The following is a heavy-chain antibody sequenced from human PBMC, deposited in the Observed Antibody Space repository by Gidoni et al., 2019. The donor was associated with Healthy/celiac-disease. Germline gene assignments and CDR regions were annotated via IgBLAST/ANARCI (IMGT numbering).Heavy chain of an antibody. Sequence: EVQLVESGGGLIQPGGSLRLSCAASGFTVSSNYLSWVRQAPGKGLEWVSVIYSGGSTYYADSVKGRFTISRDNSKNTLYLQMNSLRAEDTAVYYCARDIRYCSGGSCLRYYYGMDVWGQGTTVTVSS. V-gene: IGHV3-53*01. D-gene: IGHD2-15*01. J-gene: IGHJ6*02. CDR2: IYSGGST. CDR3: ARDIRYCSGGSCLRYYYGMDV. CDR1: GFTVSSNY.